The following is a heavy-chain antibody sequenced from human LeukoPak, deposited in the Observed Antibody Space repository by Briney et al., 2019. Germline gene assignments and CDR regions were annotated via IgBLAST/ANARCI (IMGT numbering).Heavy chain of an antibody. CDR2: IYSGGST. V-gene: IGHV3-66*02. Sequence: GGSLRLSCAASGFTVSSNYMSWVRQAPGKGLEWVSVIYSGGSTYYADSVKGRFTISRDNSKNTLYLQMNSLRAEDTAVYYCAKGVVVPQPYYYYMDVWDKGTTVTVSS. J-gene: IGHJ6*03. CDR1: GFTVSSNY. CDR3: AKGVVVPQPYYYYMDV. D-gene: IGHD3-22*01.